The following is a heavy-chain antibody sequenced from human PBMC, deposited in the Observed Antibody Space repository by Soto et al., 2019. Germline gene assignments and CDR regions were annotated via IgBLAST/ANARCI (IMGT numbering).Heavy chain of an antibody. V-gene: IGHV1-18*01. Sequence: QVQLVQSGAEVKKPGAPVKVSCKASGYTFTSYGISWVRQAPGQGLEWMGWISAYNGNTNYAQKLQGRVTMTTDTSTSTAYMELRSLRSDDTAVYYCARVQDDFWSGYYGMDVWGQGTTVTVSS. J-gene: IGHJ6*02. CDR3: ARVQDDFWSGYYGMDV. D-gene: IGHD3-3*01. CDR2: ISAYNGNT. CDR1: GYTFTSYG.